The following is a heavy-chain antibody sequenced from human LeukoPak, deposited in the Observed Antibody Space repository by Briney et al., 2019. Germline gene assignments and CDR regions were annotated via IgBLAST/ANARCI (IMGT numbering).Heavy chain of an antibody. Sequence: GESLRISCKGSGYSFTAYWISWARQMPGKGLEWMGRIDPSDSYTNYSPSFQGHVTISTDKSINTAYLQWGSLKASDTAMYYCARSHCSSVTCPDNWFDPWGQGTLVTVSS. D-gene: IGHD2-2*01. CDR2: IDPSDSYT. CDR1: GYSFTAYW. J-gene: IGHJ5*02. CDR3: ARSHCSSVTCPDNWFDP. V-gene: IGHV5-10-1*01.